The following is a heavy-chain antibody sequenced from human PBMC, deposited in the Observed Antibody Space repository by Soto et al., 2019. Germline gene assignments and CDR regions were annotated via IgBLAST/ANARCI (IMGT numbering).Heavy chain of an antibody. J-gene: IGHJ4*02. CDR2: SSTYNGNT. CDR1: GYTFTNYG. V-gene: IGHV1-18*01. Sequence: QVQLVQSGAEVKRPGASVKVSCKASGYTFTNYGISWVRQAPGQGLEWMGWSSTYNGNTIYAQKFQARVTMTTEKATXTAYMELKNLRSDDTALYYCATDRTYYDSSGDPEFWGQGTLVTVSS. D-gene: IGHD3-22*01. CDR3: ATDRTYYDSSGDPEF.